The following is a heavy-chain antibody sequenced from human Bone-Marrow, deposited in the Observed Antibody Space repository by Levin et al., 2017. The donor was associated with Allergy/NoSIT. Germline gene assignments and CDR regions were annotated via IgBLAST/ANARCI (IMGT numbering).Heavy chain of an antibody. CDR3: AGGYSSSFYYFLH. J-gene: IGHJ1*01. CDR2: IYSGGTT. D-gene: IGHD6-13*01. V-gene: IGHV3-66*01. CDR1: GFAVSSNY. Sequence: PGGSLRLSCAASGFAVSSNYINWVRQAPGQGLAWVSVIYSGGTTHYADSVKGRFTISRDNLKNTVYLQMNSLRAEDTAVYYCAGGYSSSFYYFLHWGQGTLVNVSS.